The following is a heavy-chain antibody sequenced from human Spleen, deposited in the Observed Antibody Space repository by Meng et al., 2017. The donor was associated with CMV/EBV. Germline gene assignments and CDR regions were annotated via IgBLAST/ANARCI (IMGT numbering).Heavy chain of an antibody. J-gene: IGHJ4*02. CDR3: AVKGGAGY. CDR2: INPNTGNT. V-gene: IGHV1-8*01. D-gene: IGHD3-16*01. CDR1: GYTFNSSD. Sequence: VQLGQSGAEGKMPGASGKGSCKASGYTFNSSDINLVRQATGKGLEWIGWINPNTGNTSYAQKFQGRVNLSSSTSISKAYMELGSLRTEDTGVDYWAVKGGAGYWGQGTLVTVSS.